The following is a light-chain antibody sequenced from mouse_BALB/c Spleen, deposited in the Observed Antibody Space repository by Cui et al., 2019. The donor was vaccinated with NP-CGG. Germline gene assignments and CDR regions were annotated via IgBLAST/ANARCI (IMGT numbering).Light chain of an antibody. J-gene: IGLJ1*01. V-gene: IGLV1*01. CDR3: ALWYSNHWV. CDR2: GTN. CDR1: TGAVTTSNY. Sequence: QAVVNQESALTTSPGEKVTLTCRSSTGAVTTSNYANWVQEKPDHLFTGLIGGTNNRVPGVPARFSGSLIGDKAALTITGAQTEDEAIYFCALWYSNHWVFGGGTKLTV.